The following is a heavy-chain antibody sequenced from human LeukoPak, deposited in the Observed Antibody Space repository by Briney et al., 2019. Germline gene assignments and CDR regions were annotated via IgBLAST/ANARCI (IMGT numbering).Heavy chain of an antibody. CDR3: ARASALTYSSGWGPFDY. CDR1: GFTFSSYA. J-gene: IGHJ4*02. Sequence: GGSLRLSCAASGFTFSSYAMSWVRQAPGKGLEWVSAISGSGGSTYYADSVKGRFTISRDNSKNTLHLQMNSLRAEDTAVYYCARASALTYSSGWGPFDYWGQGTLVTVSS. CDR2: ISGSGGST. V-gene: IGHV3-23*01. D-gene: IGHD6-19*01.